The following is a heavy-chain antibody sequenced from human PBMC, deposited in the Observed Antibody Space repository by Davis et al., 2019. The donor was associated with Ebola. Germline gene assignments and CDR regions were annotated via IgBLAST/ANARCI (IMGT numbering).Heavy chain of an antibody. V-gene: IGHV1-2*04. CDR3: ARDQVCSGATCYAYFDF. Sequence: AASVKVSCKASGYTFTGYYIHWVRQAPGQGLEWMGWINPNSGDTKYSQKFQGWVTMTRDTPISTAYMELNRLTSDDTAVYYCARDQVCSGATCYAYFDFWGQGTLVTVSS. CDR1: GYTFTGYY. CDR2: INPNSGDT. J-gene: IGHJ4*02. D-gene: IGHD2-15*01.